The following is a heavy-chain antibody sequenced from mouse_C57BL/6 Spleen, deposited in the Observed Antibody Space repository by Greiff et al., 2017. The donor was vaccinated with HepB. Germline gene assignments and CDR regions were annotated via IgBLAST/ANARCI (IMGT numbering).Heavy chain of an antibody. D-gene: IGHD2-3*01. J-gene: IGHJ2*01. CDR1: GYTFTSYW. CDR3: ARDDGQPGY. Sequence: VQLQQPGAELVRPGTSVKLSCKASGYTFTSYWMHWVKQRPGQGLEWIGVVDPSDSYTNYNQKFKGKATLTVDTSSSTSYMQLSSLTSEDSAVYYCARDDGQPGYWGQGTTLTVSS. CDR2: VDPSDSYT. V-gene: IGHV1-59*01.